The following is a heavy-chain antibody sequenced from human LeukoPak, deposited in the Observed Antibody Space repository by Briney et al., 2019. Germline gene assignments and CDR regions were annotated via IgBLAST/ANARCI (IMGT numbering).Heavy chain of an antibody. CDR1: GYSFTSYW. V-gene: IGHV5-51*01. J-gene: IGHJ3*02. CDR3: ARQRGYSPHDAFDI. Sequence: GESLKISCKGSGYSFTSYWIGWVRQMPGKGLEWMGIIYPADSDTRYSPSFQGQVIISVDKSITTAYLQWSSLKASDTAMYYCARQRGYSPHDAFDICGQGTMVTVSS. D-gene: IGHD4-23*01. CDR2: IYPADSDT.